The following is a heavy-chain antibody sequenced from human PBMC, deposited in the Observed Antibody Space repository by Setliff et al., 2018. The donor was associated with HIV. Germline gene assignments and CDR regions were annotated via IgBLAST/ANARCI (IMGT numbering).Heavy chain of an antibody. J-gene: IGHJ5*02. CDR2: INPSGGST. Sequence: GASVKVSCKASGYSFTSYYIHWVRQAPGQGLEWMGIINPSGGSTSYAQKFQGRVTMTRDTSMSTAYMELSSLRSEDTAVYYCAIYSSNWWGWFGPWGQGTLVTVSS. D-gene: IGHD2-2*01. CDR1: GYSFTSYY. CDR3: AIYSSNWWGWFGP. V-gene: IGHV1-46*01.